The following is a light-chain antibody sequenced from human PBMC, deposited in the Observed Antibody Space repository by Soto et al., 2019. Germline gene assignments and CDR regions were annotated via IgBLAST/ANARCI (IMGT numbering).Light chain of an antibody. CDR2: GAS. V-gene: IGKV3-20*01. CDR3: QQYSSLWT. Sequence: EIVLTQSPGTLSLSPGERATLSCRASQSVINNYLAWYQQKPGQAPRLLIYGASNRATGIPDGFSGSGSGTDFTLSISRLEPEDFAVYYCQQYSSLWTFGQGTKVDIK. CDR1: QSVINNY. J-gene: IGKJ1*01.